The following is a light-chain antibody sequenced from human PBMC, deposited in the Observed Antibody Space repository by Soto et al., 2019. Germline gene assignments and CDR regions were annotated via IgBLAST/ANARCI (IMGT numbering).Light chain of an antibody. CDR1: SSNIGNNA. CDR2: YDD. CDR3: SSYTSSTPYV. J-gene: IGLJ1*01. Sequence: QSVLTQPPSVSEAPRQRVTISCSGSSSNIGNNAVNWYQQLPGQAPKIVIYYDDLLTSGVSDRFSGSKSGISASLAISDLQSDDEADYYCSSYTSSTPYVFGTGTQLTVL. V-gene: IGLV1-36*01.